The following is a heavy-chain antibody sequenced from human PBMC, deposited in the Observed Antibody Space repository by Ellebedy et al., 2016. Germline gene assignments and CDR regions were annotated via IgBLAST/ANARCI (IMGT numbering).Heavy chain of an antibody. CDR3: VGDRGLSDSFNL. Sequence: GESLKISCVGSGYTFSPYWMHWVRQAPGKGLVWVSHMNGDGSRIAYADSVKGRFTISRDNAKNTLYLQMNSLRAEDMARYYCVGDRGLSDSFNLWGQGTMVTVSA. CDR1: GYTFSPYW. V-gene: IGHV3-74*01. CDR2: MNGDGSRI. D-gene: IGHD6-19*01. J-gene: IGHJ3*01.